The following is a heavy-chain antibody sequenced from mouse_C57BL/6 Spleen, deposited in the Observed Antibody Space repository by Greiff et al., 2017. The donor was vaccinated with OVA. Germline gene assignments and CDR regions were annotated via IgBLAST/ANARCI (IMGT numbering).Heavy chain of an antibody. J-gene: IGHJ2*01. D-gene: IGHD2-3*01. Sequence: EVQLQQSGPELVKPGASVKISCKASGYTFTDYYMNWVKQSHGKSLEWIGDINPNNGGTSYNQKFKGKATLTVDKSSSTAYMELRSLTSEDSAVYYCARSFYDGYSYWGQGTTLTVSS. CDR2: INPNNGGT. CDR3: ARSFYDGYSY. CDR1: GYTFTDYY. V-gene: IGHV1-26*01.